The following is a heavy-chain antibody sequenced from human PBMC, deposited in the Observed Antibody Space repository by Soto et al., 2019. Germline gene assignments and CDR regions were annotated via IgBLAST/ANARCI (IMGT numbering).Heavy chain of an antibody. Sequence: SETLSLTCTVSGGSLSSISYYWGWIRQPPGKGLEYIGNIHYTGNTFYNASLKSRVTISVDTSKNQVSLKLRSVTAADTAVYYCARQVIAAAGTGYFQHWGQGAPVNVSS. J-gene: IGHJ1*01. V-gene: IGHV4-39*01. CDR3: ARQVIAAAGTGYFQH. CDR2: IHYTGNT. D-gene: IGHD6-13*01. CDR1: GGSLSSISYY.